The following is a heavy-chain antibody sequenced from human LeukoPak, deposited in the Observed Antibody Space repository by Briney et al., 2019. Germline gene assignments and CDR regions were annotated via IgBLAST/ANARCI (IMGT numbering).Heavy chain of an antibody. CDR1: GFTFSSYA. CDR2: ISGSGGST. D-gene: IGHD6-13*01. J-gene: IGHJ4*02. Sequence: GGSLRLSCAASGFTFSSYAMSWVRQAPGKGLEWVSAISGSGGSTYYPDSVRGRFTISRDNSKKTLYLQMNSLRAEDTAVYYCAKMAAAGREIPLVDYWGQGTLVTVSS. V-gene: IGHV3-23*01. CDR3: AKMAAAGREIPLVDY.